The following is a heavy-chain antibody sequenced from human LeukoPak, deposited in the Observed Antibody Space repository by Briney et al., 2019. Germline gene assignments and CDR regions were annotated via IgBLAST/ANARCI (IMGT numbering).Heavy chain of an antibody. CDR1: GFTFSSYA. CDR2: ISGSGGST. Sequence: GGSLRLSCAASGFTFSSYAMSWVRQAPGKGLEWVSAISGSGGSTYYADSVKGRFTISRDNSKNTLYLQMNSLRAEDTAVYYCARASDSSGYWVYFQHWGQGTLVTVSS. V-gene: IGHV3-23*01. D-gene: IGHD3-22*01. CDR3: ARASDSSGYWVYFQH. J-gene: IGHJ1*01.